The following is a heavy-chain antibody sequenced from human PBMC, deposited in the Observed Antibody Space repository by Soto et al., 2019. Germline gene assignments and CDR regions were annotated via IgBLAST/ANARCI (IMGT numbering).Heavy chain of an antibody. J-gene: IGHJ6*02. CDR1: GGTFSSYA. CDR3: ARAIAAVDEYYYYYYGMDV. V-gene: IGHV1-69*13. D-gene: IGHD6-13*01. Sequence: SVKVSCKASGGTFSSYAISWVRQAPGQGLEWMGGIIPIFGTANYAQKFQGRVTITADESTSTAYMELSSLRSEDTAVYYCARAIAAVDEYYYYYYGMDVWGQGTTVTVSS. CDR2: IIPIFGTA.